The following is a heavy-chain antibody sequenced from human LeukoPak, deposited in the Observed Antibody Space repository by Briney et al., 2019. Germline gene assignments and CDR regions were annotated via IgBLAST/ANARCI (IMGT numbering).Heavy chain of an antibody. D-gene: IGHD3-9*01. J-gene: IGHJ6*02. CDR1: GGTFSSYA. Sequence: SVKVSCKASGGTFSSYAISWVRQAPGQGLEWMGGIIPIFGTANYAQKFQGRVTITADESTSTAYMELSSLRSEDTAVYYCARLPLTGYSRGYYYGMDVWGQGTTVTVSS. CDR3: ARLPLTGYSRGYYYGMDV. V-gene: IGHV1-69*13. CDR2: IIPIFGTA.